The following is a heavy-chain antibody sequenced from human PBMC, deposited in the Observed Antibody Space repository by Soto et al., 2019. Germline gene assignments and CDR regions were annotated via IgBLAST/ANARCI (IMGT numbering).Heavy chain of an antibody. J-gene: IGHJ4*02. CDR2: MYYSGST. D-gene: IGHD1-26*01. CDR1: GGSINGYY. CDR3: ARGLMGATTRGFDY. V-gene: IGHV4-59*01. Sequence: SETLSLTCAFSGGSINGYYWNWIRQSPGKGLEWIGYMYYSGSTNYNPSLKSRVTISLDTSKNEFSLQLRSVTAADTAVYFCARGLMGATTRGFDYCGQGTLVTVS.